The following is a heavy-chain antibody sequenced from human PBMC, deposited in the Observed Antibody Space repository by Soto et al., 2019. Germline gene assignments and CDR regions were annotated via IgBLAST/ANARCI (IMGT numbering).Heavy chain of an antibody. CDR1: GYTFTSYH. Sequence: QVQLVQSGAEVKKPGASVKVSCKASGYTFTSYHITWVRQAPGQGLEWMGWISAYNGNTNHAQKRQGRVTITQGPSTSTAYLERRTLRTDDTAVYYCARGSPPPREWGQGTRVTVSS. J-gene: IGHJ4*02. CDR2: ISAYNGNT. V-gene: IGHV1-18*01. CDR3: ARGSPPPRE.